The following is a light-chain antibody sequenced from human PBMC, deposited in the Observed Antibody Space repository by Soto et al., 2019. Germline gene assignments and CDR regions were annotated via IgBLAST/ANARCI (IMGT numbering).Light chain of an antibody. V-gene: IGKV1-39*01. CDR3: QQSFTAPIT. CDR1: QSITFY. J-gene: IGKJ5*01. CDR2: GAS. Sequence: DIQVTQSPASLSASVGDRVTITCRASQSITFYLNWYQQKPGKAPKLLIYGASNLESGVPSRFSGSGSGSAFTLTISSLQPEDSATYYCQQSFTAPITFGQGTRLEIK.